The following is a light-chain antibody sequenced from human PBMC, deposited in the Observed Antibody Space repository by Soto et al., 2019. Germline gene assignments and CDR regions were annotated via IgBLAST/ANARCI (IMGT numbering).Light chain of an antibody. CDR1: SSVVGSYNL. Sequence: QSALTQPASVSGSPGQSITISCTGTSSVVGSYNLVSWYQQHPGEAPKLMIYGGTKRPSGVSNRFSGSKSGNTASLTISGLQAEDEADYYCCSYAGITTYYVFGTGTKLTVL. CDR2: GGT. CDR3: CSYAGITTYYV. J-gene: IGLJ1*01. V-gene: IGLV2-23*01.